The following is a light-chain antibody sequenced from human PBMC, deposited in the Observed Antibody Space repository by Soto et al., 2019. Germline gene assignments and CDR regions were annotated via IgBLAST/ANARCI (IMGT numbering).Light chain of an antibody. CDR2: EVN. J-gene: IGLJ1*01. CDR1: SSAVGGYNY. V-gene: IGLV2-14*01. Sequence: QSALTQPASVSGSPGQSITISCTGSSSAVGGYNYVSWYQHHPGKAPKLMIYEVNNRPSGVSNRFSGSKSDNTASLTISGLQVEDEAGYFCCSYAGSGYVFGTGTKRTVL. CDR3: CSYAGSGYV.